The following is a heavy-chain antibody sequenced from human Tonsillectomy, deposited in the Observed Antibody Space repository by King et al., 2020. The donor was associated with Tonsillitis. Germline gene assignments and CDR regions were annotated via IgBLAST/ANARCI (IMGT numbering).Heavy chain of an antibody. D-gene: IGHD6-6*01. Sequence: QLVQSGAEVKKPGASVKVSCKTSGYTFIDYYIHWVRQAPGHGLEWMGWFNPNSGGTKYAQKFQVRVTMTRDTSISTAYMELNSLRSEDTAVYYCAREGSISSSRADYWGQGTLVTVSS. V-gene: IGHV1-2*02. CDR2: FNPNSGGT. CDR3: AREGSISSSRADY. CDR1: GYTFIDYY. J-gene: IGHJ4*02.